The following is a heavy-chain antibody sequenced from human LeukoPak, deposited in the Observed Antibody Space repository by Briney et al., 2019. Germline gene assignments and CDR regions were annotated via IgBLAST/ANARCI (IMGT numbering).Heavy chain of an antibody. CDR1: GGSISSGDYY. CDR3: ARDASGYSPMDI. D-gene: IGHD3-22*01. V-gene: IGHV4-30-4*01. Sequence: SETLSLTCTVSGGSISSGDYYWSWIRQSPGKGLEWIGYIYYSGSAYYNPSLKSRVIISIDTSKNQFSLKLNSVTAADTAVYYCARDASGYSPMDIWGQGTTVTVSS. CDR2: IYYSGSA. J-gene: IGHJ6*02.